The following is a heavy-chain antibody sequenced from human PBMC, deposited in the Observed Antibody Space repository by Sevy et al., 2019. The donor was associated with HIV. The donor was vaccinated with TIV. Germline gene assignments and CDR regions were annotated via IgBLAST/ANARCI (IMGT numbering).Heavy chain of an antibody. CDR2: IRYDGSNK. J-gene: IGHJ4*02. V-gene: IGHV3-30*02. D-gene: IGHD1-1*01. CDR3: ATRWTPGY. CDR1: GFTFSAYG. Sequence: GGSLRLSCAASGFTFSAYGMHWVRQAPGKGLEWVEFIRYDGSNKFYADSVRGRFTISRDNSNNTLYLQMNSLRADDTAVYYCATRWTPGYWGQGTLVTVSS.